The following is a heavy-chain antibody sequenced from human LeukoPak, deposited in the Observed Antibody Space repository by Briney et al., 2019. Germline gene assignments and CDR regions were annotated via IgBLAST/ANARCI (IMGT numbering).Heavy chain of an antibody. Sequence: GASVKVSCRASGYAFHTYGISWLRQSPGQGLEWLGWISPSSGNTNYAQTFQGRVTLTTDTSTSTAYMDLTSLASDDTAVYYCARDQWEIPNYFDPWGQGTLVTVSS. D-gene: IGHD1-26*01. J-gene: IGHJ5*02. CDR2: ISPSSGNT. CDR3: ARDQWEIPNYFDP. CDR1: GYAFHTYG. V-gene: IGHV1-18*01.